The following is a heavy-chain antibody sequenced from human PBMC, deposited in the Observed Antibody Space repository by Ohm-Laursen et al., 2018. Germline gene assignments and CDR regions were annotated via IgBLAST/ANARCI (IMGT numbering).Heavy chain of an antibody. J-gene: IGHJ4*02. Sequence: SLRLSCAASGFTFSSYAMSWVRQAPGEGLEWVSGISAGAGVTYYANSVKGRFTISRDNSKNTLYLQMNSLRAEDTAVYYCAKDVDPGQWLVLGGFDYWGQGTLVTVSS. CDR1: GFTFSSYA. CDR2: ISAGAGVT. V-gene: IGHV3-23*01. CDR3: AKDVDPGQWLVLGGFDY. D-gene: IGHD6-19*01.